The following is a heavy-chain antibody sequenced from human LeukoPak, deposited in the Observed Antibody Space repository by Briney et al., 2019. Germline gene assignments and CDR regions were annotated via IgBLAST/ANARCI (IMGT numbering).Heavy chain of an antibody. V-gene: IGHV1-46*01. Sequence: ASVKLSWEASGDTFTSYYMHCVRQAPGQGLEWMWIINPSGGRTSYAQKYQGRVTMSRDTSTSTVYMELSSLRSEDTAVYYCARDGYYYGPGEIAEDDYWGQGTLVTVSS. CDR3: ARDGYYYGPGEIAEDDY. J-gene: IGHJ4*02. CDR2: INPSGGRT. CDR1: GDTFTSYY. D-gene: IGHD3-10*01.